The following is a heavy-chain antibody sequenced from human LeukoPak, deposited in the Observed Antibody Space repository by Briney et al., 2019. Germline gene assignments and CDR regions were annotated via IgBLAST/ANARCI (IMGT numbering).Heavy chain of an antibody. CDR3: ASHSSGWYGH. CDR1: GYSFTSCW. D-gene: IGHD6-25*01. J-gene: IGHJ5*02. V-gene: IGHV5-10-1*01. Sequence: GESLKISCKGSGYSFTSCWLGWVRQMPGKGLEWMGRIDPSDSYANYSPSFQGHVTISADKSISTAYLQWSSLKASDTAMYYCASHSSGWYGHWGQGTLVTVSS. CDR2: IDPSDSYA.